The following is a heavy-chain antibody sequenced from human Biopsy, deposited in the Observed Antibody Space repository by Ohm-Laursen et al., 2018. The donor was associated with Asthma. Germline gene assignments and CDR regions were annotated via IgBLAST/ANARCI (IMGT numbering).Heavy chain of an antibody. J-gene: IGHJ5*02. V-gene: IGHV3-7*01. CDR3: ARDGRWFDP. Sequence: LSLTCAASGFSFSSYWMSWVRQAPGKGLEWVANIKQDGSEKYYVDSVKGRFSTSRDNAKNSLYLQMNSLRVEDTAVYYCARDGRWFDPWGQGTLVTASS. CDR2: IKQDGSEK. CDR1: GFSFSSYW.